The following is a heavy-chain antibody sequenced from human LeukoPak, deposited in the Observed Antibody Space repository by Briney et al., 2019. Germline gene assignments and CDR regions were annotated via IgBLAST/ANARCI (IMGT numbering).Heavy chain of an antibody. CDR2: IIPIFGTA. J-gene: IGHJ6*03. Sequence: ASVKVSCKASGGTFSSYAISWVRQAPGQGLEWMGGIIPIFGTANYAQKFRGRVTITADKSTRTAYMELSSLRSEDTAVYYCARDHRSGYDFYYYMDVWGKGTTVTVSS. V-gene: IGHV1-69*06. CDR3: ARDHRSGYDFYYYMDV. CDR1: GGTFSSYA. D-gene: IGHD5-12*01.